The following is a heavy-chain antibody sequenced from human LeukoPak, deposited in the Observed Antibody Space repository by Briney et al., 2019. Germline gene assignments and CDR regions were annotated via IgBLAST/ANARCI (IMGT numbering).Heavy chain of an antibody. Sequence: ASVKVSCKASGYTFTGYYMHWVRQAPGQGLEWMGWINPNSGGTNYAQKFQGRVTVTRDTSISTAYMELSSLRSDDTAVYYCATSSGYYVGYIRHWGQGTLVTVSS. CDR1: GYTFTGYY. CDR2: INPNSGGT. CDR3: ATSSGYYVGYIRH. D-gene: IGHD3-22*01. V-gene: IGHV1-2*02. J-gene: IGHJ1*01.